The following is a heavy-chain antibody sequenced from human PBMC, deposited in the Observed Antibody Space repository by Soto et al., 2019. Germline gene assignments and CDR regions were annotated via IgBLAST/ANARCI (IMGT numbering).Heavy chain of an antibody. J-gene: IGHJ5*02. CDR1: GVDFRGSY. V-gene: IGHV3-11*01. Sequence: PWGSLRLSCVASGVDFRGSYMNWVRQAPGKGLEWISYISDTGRTIHYADSVKGRFVISRDNSKDSFYLQMNDLRPDDTAVYYCAGFKEGNIIRLRWPDPWGQGNRVTVSS. D-gene: IGHD4-4*01. CDR3: AGFKEGNIIRLRWPDP. CDR2: ISDTGRTI.